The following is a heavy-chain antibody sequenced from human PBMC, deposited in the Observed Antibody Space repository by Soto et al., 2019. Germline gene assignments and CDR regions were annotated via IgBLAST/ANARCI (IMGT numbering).Heavy chain of an antibody. CDR3: ARDFIVGAPDYFDY. V-gene: IGHV3-48*01. D-gene: IGHD1-26*01. CDR2: ISSSSTI. J-gene: IGHJ4*02. CDR1: WFTFLSYS. Sequence: PGGVLRPSRAASWFTFLSYSLDWVRQGPGKGLEWVSYISSSSTIYYADSVKGRFTISRDNAKNSLYLQMNSLRAEDTAVYYCARDFIVGAPDYFDYWGQGTLVTVSS.